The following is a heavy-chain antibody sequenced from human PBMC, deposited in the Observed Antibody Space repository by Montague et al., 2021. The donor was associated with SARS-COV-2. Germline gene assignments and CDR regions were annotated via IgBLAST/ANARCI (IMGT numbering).Heavy chain of an antibody. V-gene: IGHV4-59*03. D-gene: IGHD1-26*01. Sequence: SETLSLTCTVSGGSIRSYYWSWIWQTPGEGLEWIGYIYYDGSTNYNPSLKSRVTMSVDSSKNQFSLRLSSVTAADTAVYYCARYGSYFEHWGQGTLVTVSS. CDR1: GGSIRSYY. CDR3: ARYGSYFEH. J-gene: IGHJ4*02. CDR2: IYYDGST.